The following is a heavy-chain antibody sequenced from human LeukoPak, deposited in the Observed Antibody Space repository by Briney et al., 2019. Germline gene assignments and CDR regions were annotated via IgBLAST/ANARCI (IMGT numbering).Heavy chain of an antibody. CDR2: IYYSGST. CDR1: GGSISSSSYY. V-gene: IGHV4-39*01. Sequence: PSETLSLTCTVSGGSISSSSYYWGWIRQPPGKGLEWIGSIYYSGSTYYNPSLKSRVTISVDTSKYQFSLKLSSVTAADTAVYYCARNGHYDFWSGYYGNYYYYGMDVWGQGTTVTVSS. D-gene: IGHD3-3*01. CDR3: ARNGHYDFWSGYYGNYYYYGMDV. J-gene: IGHJ6*02.